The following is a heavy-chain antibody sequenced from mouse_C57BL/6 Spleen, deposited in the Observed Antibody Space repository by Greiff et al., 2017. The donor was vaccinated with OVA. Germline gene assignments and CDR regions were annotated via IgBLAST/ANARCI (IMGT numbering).Heavy chain of an antibody. V-gene: IGHV5-17*01. CDR2: ISSGSSTI. Sequence: EVQGVESGGGLVKPGGSLKLSCAASGFTFSDYGMHWVRQAPEKGLEWVAYISSGSSTIYYADTVKGRFTISRDNAKNTLFLQMTSLRSEDTAMYYCARRIYYYGSRPSYYAMDYWGQGTSVTVSS. D-gene: IGHD1-1*01. J-gene: IGHJ4*01. CDR1: GFTFSDYG. CDR3: ARRIYYYGSRPSYYAMDY.